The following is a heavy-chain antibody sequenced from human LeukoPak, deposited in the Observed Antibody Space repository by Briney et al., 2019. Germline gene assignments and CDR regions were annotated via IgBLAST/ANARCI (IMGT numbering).Heavy chain of an antibody. CDR1: SGSLSSSY. CDR3: ARDRVGQQLVGRKNNYYYMDV. J-gene: IGHJ6*03. Sequence: PSETLSLTCTLSSGSLSSSYWSWIRQPAGKGLEWIGRIYTSGSTNYNPSLKSRVTISGDTSKNQFSLKLRSVTAADTAVYYCARDRVGQQLVGRKNNYYYMDVWGKGTTVTISS. CDR2: IYTSGST. D-gene: IGHD6-13*01. V-gene: IGHV4-4*07.